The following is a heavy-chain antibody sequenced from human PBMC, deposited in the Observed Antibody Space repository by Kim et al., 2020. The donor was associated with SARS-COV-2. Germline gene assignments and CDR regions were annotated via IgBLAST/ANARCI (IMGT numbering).Heavy chain of an antibody. J-gene: IGHJ6*02. V-gene: IGHV4-34*01. CDR3: ARRGHTRYYYYGMDV. Sequence: PSLKSRVTISVDTSKNQFSLKLSSVPAADTAVYCCARRGHTRYYYYGMDVWGQGTTVTVSS.